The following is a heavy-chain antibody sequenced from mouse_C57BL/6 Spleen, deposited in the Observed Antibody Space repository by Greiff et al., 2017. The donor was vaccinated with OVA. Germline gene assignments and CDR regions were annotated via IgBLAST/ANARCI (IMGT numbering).Heavy chain of an antibody. Sequence: QVQLQQPGAELVRPGSSVKLSCKASGYTFTSYWMDWVKQRPGQGLEWIGNIYPSDSETHYNQKFKDKATLTVDKSSSTAYMQLSSLTSEDSAVYDCARWEITPKGYFDYWGQGTTLTVSS. V-gene: IGHV1-61*01. J-gene: IGHJ2*01. CDR1: GYTFTSYW. CDR2: IYPSDSET. CDR3: ARWEITPKGYFDY. D-gene: IGHD1-1*01.